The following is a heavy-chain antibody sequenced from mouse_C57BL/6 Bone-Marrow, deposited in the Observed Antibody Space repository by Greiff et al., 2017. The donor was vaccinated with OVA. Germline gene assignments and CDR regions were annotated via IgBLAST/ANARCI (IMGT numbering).Heavy chain of an antibody. Sequence: QVQLQQSGAELVRPGASVKLSCKASGYTFTDYYINWVKQRPGQGLEWIARIYPGSGNTYYNEKFKGKATLTAEKSSSTAYMQLSSLTSEDSAVYFGARRASIYYGNPYYFDYWGQGTTLTVSS. CDR1: GYTFTDYY. J-gene: IGHJ2*01. V-gene: IGHV1-76*01. CDR3: ARRASIYYGNPYYFDY. D-gene: IGHD2-1*01. CDR2: IYPGSGNT.